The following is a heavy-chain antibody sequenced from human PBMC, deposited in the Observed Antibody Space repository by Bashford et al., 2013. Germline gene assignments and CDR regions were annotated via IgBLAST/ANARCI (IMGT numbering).Heavy chain of an antibody. Sequence: RQAPGKGLEYIVYISSSGAAVHYADAVKGRFTISRDNAQKSLSLQMNRLRVEDTAAYHCAKVPTVRIVAGRRSQYFDSVGQGTLVTVSS. D-gene: IGHD5-12*01. CDR3: AKVPTVRIVAGRRSQYFDS. V-gene: IGHV3-11*01. J-gene: IGHJ4*02. CDR2: ISSSGAAV.